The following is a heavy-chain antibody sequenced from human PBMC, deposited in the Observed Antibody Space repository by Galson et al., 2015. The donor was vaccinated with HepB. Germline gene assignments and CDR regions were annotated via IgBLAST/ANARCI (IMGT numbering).Heavy chain of an antibody. Sequence: SVKVSCKASGYTFTSYGISWVRQAPGQGLEWMGWISDYNGNTNYAQKLQGRVTMTTDTSTSTAYMELRSLRSDDTAVYYCARAGYYGSGFLDAFDVWGQGTMVTVSS. CDR1: GYTFTSYG. CDR2: ISDYNGNT. V-gene: IGHV1-18*01. CDR3: ARAGYYGSGFLDAFDV. D-gene: IGHD3-10*01. J-gene: IGHJ3*01.